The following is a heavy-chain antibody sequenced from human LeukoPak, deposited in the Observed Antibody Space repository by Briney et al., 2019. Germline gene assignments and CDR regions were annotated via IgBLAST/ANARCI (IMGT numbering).Heavy chain of an antibody. CDR3: ARAPRIAVAGTWFDP. Sequence: ASVKVSCKASGYIFTSYGISWLRQAPGQGLEWMGWISAYNGNTNYAQNLQGRVTMTTDTSTSTAYMELRSLRSDDTAVYYCARAPRIAVAGTWFDPWGQGTLVTVSS. D-gene: IGHD6-19*01. V-gene: IGHV1-18*01. J-gene: IGHJ5*02. CDR2: ISAYNGNT. CDR1: GYIFTSYG.